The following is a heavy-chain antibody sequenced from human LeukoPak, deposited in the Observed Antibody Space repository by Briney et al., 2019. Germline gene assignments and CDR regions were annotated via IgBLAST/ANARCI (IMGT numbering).Heavy chain of an antibody. Sequence: GRSLRLSCAASGFTFSSYAMHWVRQAPGKGLEGVAVISYDGSNKYYADSVKGRFTISRDNSKNTLYLQMNSLRAEDTAVYYCAKDIIRWYYGSDYCGQGTLVTVSS. V-gene: IGHV3-30*04. D-gene: IGHD3-10*01. CDR1: GFTFSSYA. CDR3: AKDIIRWYYGSDY. J-gene: IGHJ4*02. CDR2: ISYDGSNK.